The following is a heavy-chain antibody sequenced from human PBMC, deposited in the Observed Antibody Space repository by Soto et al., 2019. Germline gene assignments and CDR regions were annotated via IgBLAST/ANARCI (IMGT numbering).Heavy chain of an antibody. J-gene: IGHJ3*02. CDR1: GGSISSGGYY. CDR3: ARDRYGDYVGAFDI. V-gene: IGHV4-31*02. CDR2: IYYSGST. D-gene: IGHD4-17*01. Sequence: TSETLSLTCTVSGGSISSGGYYWSWIRQHPGKGLEWIGYIYYSGSTYYNPSLKSRVTISVDTSKNQFSLKLSSVTAADTAVYYCARDRYGDYVGAFDIWGQGTMVTVSS.